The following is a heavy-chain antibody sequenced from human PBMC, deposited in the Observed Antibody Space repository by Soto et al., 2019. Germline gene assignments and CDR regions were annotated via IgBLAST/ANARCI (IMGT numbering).Heavy chain of an antibody. V-gene: IGHV1-69*06. Sequence: GASVKGSCKASGGTFSSYAISWVRQAPGQGLEWMGGIIPIFGTANYAQKFQGRVTITADKSTSTAYMELSSLRSEDTAVYYCARDGRARGRYFDWPRKGYFDYWGQGTLVTVSS. CDR2: IIPIFGTA. CDR3: ARDGRARGRYFDWPRKGYFDY. CDR1: GGTFSSYA. D-gene: IGHD3-9*01. J-gene: IGHJ4*02.